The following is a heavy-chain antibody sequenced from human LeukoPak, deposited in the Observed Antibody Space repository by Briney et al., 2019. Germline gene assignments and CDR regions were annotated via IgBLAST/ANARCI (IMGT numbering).Heavy chain of an antibody. CDR1: GGSISSYY. D-gene: IGHD3-10*01. Sequence: PSETLSLTCTVSGGSISSYYWSWIRQPAGKRLEWIGRIYTSGSTNYNPSLKSQVTMSVDTSNNQFSLKLSSVTAADTAVYYCARSRYYYGSGSYPFDYWGQGTLVTVSS. CDR3: ARSRYYYGSGSYPFDY. CDR2: IYTSGST. J-gene: IGHJ4*02. V-gene: IGHV4-4*07.